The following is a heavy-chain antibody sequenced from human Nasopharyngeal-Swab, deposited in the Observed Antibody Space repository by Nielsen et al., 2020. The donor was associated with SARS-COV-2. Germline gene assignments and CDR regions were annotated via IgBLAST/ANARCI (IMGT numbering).Heavy chain of an antibody. V-gene: IGHV4-39*07. D-gene: IGHD3-3*01. J-gene: IGHJ6*02. CDR1: GGSISSSSYY. CDR2: IYHSGST. CDR3: ARVVRIRFLEWSRYYGMDV. Sequence: SETLSLTCTVSGGSISSSSYYWGWIRQPPGKGLEWIGEIYHSGSTNYNPSLKSRVTISVDKSKNQFSLKLSSVTAADTAVYYCARVVRIRFLEWSRYYGMDVWGQGTTVTVSS.